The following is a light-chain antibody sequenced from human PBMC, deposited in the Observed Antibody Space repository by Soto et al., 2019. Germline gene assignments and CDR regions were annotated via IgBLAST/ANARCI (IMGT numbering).Light chain of an antibody. Sequence: QSLLTQPPSASGPPGQRCTISCSGGYSNIVSNTVHWYQQLPGTAPKLLIFTDHERPSGVPDRFSGSRSGTSASLAIRGLRSEDEADYYCSTWDDSLNGYVFGSGTKVTVL. CDR3: STWDDSLNGYV. J-gene: IGLJ1*01. CDR1: YSNIVSNT. CDR2: TDH. V-gene: IGLV1-44*01.